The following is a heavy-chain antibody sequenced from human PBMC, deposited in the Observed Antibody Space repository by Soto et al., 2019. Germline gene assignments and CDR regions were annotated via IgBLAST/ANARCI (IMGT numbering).Heavy chain of an antibody. J-gene: IGHJ6*02. CDR3: ARGGMIVVVITELDGMDV. Sequence: QVQLQESGPGLVKPSQTLSLTCTVSGGSISSGGYYWSWIRQHPGKGLEWIGYIYYSGSTYYNPCLKSRVTISVDTSKNQFSLKLSSVTAADTAVYYCARGGMIVVVITELDGMDVWGQGTTVTVSS. V-gene: IGHV4-31*03. CDR2: IYYSGST. D-gene: IGHD3-22*01. CDR1: GGSISSGGYY.